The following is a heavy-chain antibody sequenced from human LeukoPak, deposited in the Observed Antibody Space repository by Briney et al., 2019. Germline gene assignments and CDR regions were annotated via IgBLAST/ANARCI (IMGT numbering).Heavy chain of an antibody. CDR3: AKGGYSNYTPYLDS. Sequence: QPGRSLRLSCAASGFTFSNYDIHWVRQAPGKGLEWVAIISYDGSNKYYADSVKGRFTISRDNSKNTLPVQMNSLRGDDTAVYYCAKGGYSNYTPYLDSWGQGTLVTVSS. J-gene: IGHJ4*02. CDR2: ISYDGSNK. D-gene: IGHD4-11*01. CDR1: GFTFSNYD. V-gene: IGHV3-30*18.